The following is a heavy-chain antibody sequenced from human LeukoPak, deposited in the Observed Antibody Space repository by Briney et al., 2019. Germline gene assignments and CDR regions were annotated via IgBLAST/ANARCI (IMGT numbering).Heavy chain of an antibody. CDR1: GWSFSGYY. CDR2: SNHSGST. V-gene: IGHV4-34*01. D-gene: IGHD3-3*01. CDR3: AREYYDFWRGYYRQYWFDP. Sequence: SETLSLTCAVYGWSFSGYYWSWIRQPPGKGLECIGESNHSGSTNYNPSLKSRVTISVDTSKNQFSLKLSSVTAADTAVYYCAREYYDFWRGYYRQYWFDPWGQGTLVTVSS. J-gene: IGHJ5*02.